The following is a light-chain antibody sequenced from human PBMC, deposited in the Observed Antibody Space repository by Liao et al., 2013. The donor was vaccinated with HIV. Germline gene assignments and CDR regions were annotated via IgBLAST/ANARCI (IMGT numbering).Light chain of an antibody. V-gene: IGLV3-1*01. CDR2: QDT. CDR3: QVWDSSSDHPGGV. CDR1: KLGSKY. Sequence: SYVLTQPPSVSVSPGQTARITCSGDKLGSKYVCWYQQKPGQSPVLVIYQDTQRPSGIPERFSGSNSGNTATLTISGTQAMDEADYYCQVWDSSSDHPGGVFGGGTKLTVL. J-gene: IGLJ3*02.